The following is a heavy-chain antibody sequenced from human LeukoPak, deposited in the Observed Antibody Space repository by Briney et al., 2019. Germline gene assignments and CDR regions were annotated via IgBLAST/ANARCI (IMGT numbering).Heavy chain of an antibody. CDR3: SREGWDRAGFDY. Sequence: ASVKVSCKASGYTFTSYDINWVRQATGQGLEWMGWINPNTGDTNYAQKFQGRVTMTRDTSISTAYMELSRLRSDDTAVYYCSREGWDRAGFDYWGQGTLLTVSS. V-gene: IGHV1-2*02. CDR1: GYTFTSYD. CDR2: INPNTGDT. D-gene: IGHD1-26*01. J-gene: IGHJ4*02.